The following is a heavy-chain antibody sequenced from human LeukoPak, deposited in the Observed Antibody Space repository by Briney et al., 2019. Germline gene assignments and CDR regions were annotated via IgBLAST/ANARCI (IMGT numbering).Heavy chain of an antibody. Sequence: GGSLRLSCAASGFNFDDFALSWVRQAPGKGLEWVSGLNWNGRLTYYAESVRGRFTISRDNAKKSLYLQMNSLTGDDTALYYCARPESSGWYGAFDIWGQGTLVTVSS. V-gene: IGHV3-20*04. D-gene: IGHD6-19*01. CDR1: GFNFDDFA. CDR3: ARPESSGWYGAFDI. J-gene: IGHJ3*02. CDR2: LNWNGRLT.